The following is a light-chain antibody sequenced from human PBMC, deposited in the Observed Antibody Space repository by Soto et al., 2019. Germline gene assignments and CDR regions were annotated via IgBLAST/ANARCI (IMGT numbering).Light chain of an antibody. J-gene: IGLJ3*02. CDR2: AVT. Sequence: QSALTQPRSVSGSPGQSVTISCTGTSSDVGDYNYVSWYQQHPGTAPKVIIYAVTKRPSGVPDRFSGSKSGNTASLTISGVQPEDEADYFCSSYAGTYTWLFGGGTQLTVL. CDR1: SSDVGDYNY. V-gene: IGLV2-11*01. CDR3: SSYAGTYTWL.